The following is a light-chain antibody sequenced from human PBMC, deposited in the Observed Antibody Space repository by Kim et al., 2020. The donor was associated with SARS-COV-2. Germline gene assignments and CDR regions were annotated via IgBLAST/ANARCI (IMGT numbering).Light chain of an antibody. CDR2: DAS. V-gene: IGKV1-5*01. J-gene: IGKJ1*01. CDR1: QSISVW. CDR3: QEYKSNLWT. Sequence: DIQMTQSPSTLSASVGDRVTITCRASQSISVWFAWYQQKPGKAPSLLIYDASILESGVPSRFSGSGSGTEFTLTISGLQPDDFATYYCQEYKSNLWTFGQGTKV.